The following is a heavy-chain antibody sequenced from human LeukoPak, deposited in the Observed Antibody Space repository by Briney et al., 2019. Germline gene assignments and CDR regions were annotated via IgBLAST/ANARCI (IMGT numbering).Heavy chain of an antibody. CDR2: ISGSGGST. CDR3: AKGSNWNRNAFDI. V-gene: IGHV3-23*01. D-gene: IGHD1-1*01. J-gene: IGHJ3*02. Sequence: GGSLRLSCAASGFTFSSYAMSWVRQAPGKGLEWVSAISGSGGSTYYADSVKGRFTISRDNSKNTLFLQMNSLRAEDTGVYYCAKGSNWNRNAFDIWGQGTMVTVSS. CDR1: GFTFSSYA.